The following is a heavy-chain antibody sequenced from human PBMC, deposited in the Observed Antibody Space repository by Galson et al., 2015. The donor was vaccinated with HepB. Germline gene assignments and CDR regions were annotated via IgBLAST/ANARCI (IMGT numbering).Heavy chain of an antibody. CDR2: IKSKTDGGTT. Sequence: SLRLSCAASGFTFSNAWMSWVRQAPGKGLEWVGRIKSKTDGGTTDYAAPVKGRFTISRDDSKNTLYLQMNSLKTEDTAVYYCTAPSSRYSGSYLEYYFDYWGQGTLVTVSS. D-gene: IGHD1-26*01. J-gene: IGHJ4*02. V-gene: IGHV3-15*01. CDR3: TAPSSRYSGSYLEYYFDY. CDR1: GFTFSNAW.